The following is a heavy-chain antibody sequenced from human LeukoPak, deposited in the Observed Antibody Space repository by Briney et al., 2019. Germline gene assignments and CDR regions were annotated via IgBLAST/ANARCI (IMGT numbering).Heavy chain of an antibody. CDR2: IYYSGST. J-gene: IGHJ5*02. D-gene: IGHD2-2*01. CDR3: ARGGVVPAAIRTHNWFDP. Sequence: SETLSLTCTVSGGSISSGGYYWSWIRQHPGKGLEWIGYIYYSGSTYYNPSLKSRVTISVDTSKNQFSLKLSSVTAADTAVYYCARGGVVPAAIRTHNWFDPWGQGTLVTVSS. CDR1: GGSISSGGYY. V-gene: IGHV4-31*03.